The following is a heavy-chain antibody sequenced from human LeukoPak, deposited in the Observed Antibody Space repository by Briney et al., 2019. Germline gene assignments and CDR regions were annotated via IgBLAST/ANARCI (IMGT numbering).Heavy chain of an antibody. J-gene: IGHJ4*02. Sequence: ASVKVSCKASGYTFTSYGISWVRQAPGQGLEWMGWISAYNGTTNYAQKLQGRVTMTTDTSTSTAYMELRSLRSDDTAVYYCVVVIHSYYFDYWGQGTLVTVSS. V-gene: IGHV1-18*01. D-gene: IGHD3-22*01. CDR3: VVVIHSYYFDY. CDR2: ISAYNGTT. CDR1: GYTFTSYG.